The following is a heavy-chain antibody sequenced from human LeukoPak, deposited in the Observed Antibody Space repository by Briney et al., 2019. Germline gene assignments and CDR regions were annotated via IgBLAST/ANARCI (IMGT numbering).Heavy chain of an antibody. D-gene: IGHD2-8*01. CDR2: ISYDGSNE. CDR3: ARGPNGDAFDI. Sequence: GGSLRLSCAASGFTFSSYVMHWVRQAPGKGLEWVAIISYDGSNEYYADSVKGRFTISRDNSKNTLYLQMNSLRAADTAVYYCARGPNGDAFDIWGQGTMVTVSS. CDR1: GFTFSSYV. J-gene: IGHJ3*02. V-gene: IGHV3-30*04.